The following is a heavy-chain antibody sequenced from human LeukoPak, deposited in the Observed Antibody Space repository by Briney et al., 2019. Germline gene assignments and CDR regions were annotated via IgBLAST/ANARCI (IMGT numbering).Heavy chain of an antibody. CDR2: IIPIFGTA. CDR3: ARVVTPRYCSSPSCYWKGWFDP. CDR1: GGTLSRYA. D-gene: IGHD2-2*01. J-gene: IGHJ5*02. Sequence: ASVKVSCKASGGTLSRYAISWVRQAPGQGLEWMGGIIPIFGTANYAQKFQGRVTITADESASTAYMELRSLRSDDTAVYNCARVVTPRYCSSPSCYWKGWFDPWGQGTLVTVSS. V-gene: IGHV1-69*13.